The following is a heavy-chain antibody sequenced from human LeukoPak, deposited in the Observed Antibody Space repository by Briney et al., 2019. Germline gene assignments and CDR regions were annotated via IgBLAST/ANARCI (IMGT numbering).Heavy chain of an antibody. J-gene: IGHJ4*02. CDR1: GFTVSSNY. CDR3: ARGDVEMAIILAY. D-gene: IGHD5-24*01. V-gene: IGHV3-53*04. CDR2: IYSGGST. Sequence: QAGGSLRLSCAASGFTVSSNYMSWVRQAPGKGLEWVSVIYSGGSTYYADSVKGRFTISRHNSKNTLYLQMNSLRAEDTAVYYCARGDVEMAIILAYWGQGTLVTVSS.